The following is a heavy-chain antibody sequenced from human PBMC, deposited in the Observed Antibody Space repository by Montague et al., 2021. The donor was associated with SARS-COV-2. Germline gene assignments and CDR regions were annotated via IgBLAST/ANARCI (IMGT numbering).Heavy chain of an antibody. J-gene: IGHJ4*02. V-gene: IGHV4-59*08. CDR1: GVSVTDYY. D-gene: IGHD3-9*01. CDR3: VKHPDYDGLNGPPDF. Sequence: SETRSLTCTVSGVSVTDYYWSWIRQPPGKGLDWVGDVFLNKATNFNPSLKSRVPISVDTSKNQFSLRLTSVTAADTAFYYCVKHPDYDGLNGPPDFWDRGTLVTVSS. CDR2: VFLNKAT.